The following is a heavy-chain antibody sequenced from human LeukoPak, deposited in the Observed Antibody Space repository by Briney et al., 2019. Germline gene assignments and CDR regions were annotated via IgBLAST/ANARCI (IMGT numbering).Heavy chain of an antibody. J-gene: IGHJ5*02. CDR3: AREAFYDTGLGGFDP. V-gene: IGHV3-66*01. CDR2: IYSGGST. Sequence: QTGGSLRLSCAASGFTVSSNYMSWVRQAPGKGLEWVSVIYSGGSTYYADSVKGRFTISRDNSKNTLYLQMNSLRAEDTAVYYCAREAFYDTGLGGFDPWGQGTLVTVSS. D-gene: IGHD3-9*01. CDR1: GFTVSSNY.